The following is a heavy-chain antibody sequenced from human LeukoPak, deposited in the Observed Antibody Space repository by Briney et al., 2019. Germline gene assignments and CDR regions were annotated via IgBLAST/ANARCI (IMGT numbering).Heavy chain of an antibody. D-gene: IGHD4-17*01. CDR3: ARDRGDYGHNFDY. CDR1: GFTFSSYW. J-gene: IGHJ4*02. CDR2: IKQDGSEK. V-gene: IGHV3-7*01. Sequence: GGSLRLSCAASGFTFSSYWMSWVRQAPGKGLEWVADIKQDGSEKYYVDSVKGRFTISRDNAKNSLYLQMNSLRAEDTAVYYCARDRGDYGHNFDYWGQGTLVTVSS.